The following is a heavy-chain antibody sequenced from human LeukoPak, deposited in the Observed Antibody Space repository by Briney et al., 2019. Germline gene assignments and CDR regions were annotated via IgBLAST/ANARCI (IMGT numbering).Heavy chain of an antibody. J-gene: IGHJ4*02. Sequence: GGSLRLSCAASGFTFSSYAMSWVRQAPEKGLEWVSAISGSGGSTYYADSVKGRFTISRDNSKNTLYLQMNSLRAEDTAVYYCAKGVIAVAGTGSRFDYWGQGTLVTVSS. CDR1: GFTFSSYA. V-gene: IGHV3-23*01. CDR3: AKGVIAVAGTGSRFDY. D-gene: IGHD6-19*01. CDR2: ISGSGGST.